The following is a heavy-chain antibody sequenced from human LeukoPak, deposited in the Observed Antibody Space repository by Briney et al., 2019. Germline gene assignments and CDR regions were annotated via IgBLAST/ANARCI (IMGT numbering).Heavy chain of an antibody. D-gene: IGHD3/OR15-3a*01. CDR3: ARGGASRPDL. J-gene: IGHJ4*02. Sequence: GGSLRLSCVASGFSLRNYGMNWIRQAPGKGLEWVSYVSSSGSTTNYADSVKGRFTISRDNARNSLALQMNSLRVEDSAMYYCARGGASRPDLWGRGTLVTVSS. V-gene: IGHV3-48*01. CDR1: GFSLRNYG. CDR2: VSSSGSTT.